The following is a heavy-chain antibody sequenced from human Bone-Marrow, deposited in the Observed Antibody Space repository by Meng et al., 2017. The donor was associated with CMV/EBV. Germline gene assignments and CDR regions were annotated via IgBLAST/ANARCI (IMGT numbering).Heavy chain of an antibody. J-gene: IGHJ4*02. CDR1: GFSLSTSGVG. V-gene: IGHV2-5*01. Sequence: QITLKESGPTLVKPTQTLTLTCTFSGFSLSTSGVGVGWIRQPPGKDLEWLALIYWNDDKRYSPSLRSRLTITKDTSKNQVVLTMTNMDPVDTATYYCAHRGGEIYFDFWGQGTLVTVSS. D-gene: IGHD3-16*01. CDR2: IYWNDDK. CDR3: AHRGGEIYFDF.